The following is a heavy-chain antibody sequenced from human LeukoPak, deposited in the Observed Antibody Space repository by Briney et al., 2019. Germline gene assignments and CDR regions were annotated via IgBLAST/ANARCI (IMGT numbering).Heavy chain of an antibody. CDR1: GFTFGEYA. V-gene: IGHV3-49*04. CDR3: NREYGRD. J-gene: IGHJ4*02. CDR2: IRSKAYGGTT. D-gene: IGHD4-17*01. Sequence: PGRSLTLSCTASGFTFGEYAMSWVRPAPGKGREWVGFIRSKAYGGTTEYAASVKGRFNISRDDSKSIADLQINSLNTEDTAVCYCNREYGRDWGQGTLVSVAS.